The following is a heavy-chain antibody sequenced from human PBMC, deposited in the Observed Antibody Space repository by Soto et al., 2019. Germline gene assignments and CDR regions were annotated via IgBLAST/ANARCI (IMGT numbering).Heavy chain of an antibody. J-gene: IGHJ3*02. D-gene: IGHD3-3*01. CDR1: GFTFSSYA. V-gene: IGHV3-23*01. Sequence: GGSLRLSCAASGFTFSSYAMSWVRQSPGKGLEWISAISGSGGSTYYADSVKGRFTISRDNSKNTLYLQMNSLRAEDTAVYYCAKDSEWLLPPDAFDTWGQGTMVTVS. CDR3: AKDSEWLLPPDAFDT. CDR2: ISGSGGST.